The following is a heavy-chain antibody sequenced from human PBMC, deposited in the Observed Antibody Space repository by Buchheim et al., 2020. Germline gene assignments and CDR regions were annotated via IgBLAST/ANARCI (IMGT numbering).Heavy chain of an antibody. CDR1: GFTFSIYE. J-gene: IGHJ4*02. CDR3: ARARGTNYGFDF. V-gene: IGHV3-48*03. Sequence: EVHLVESGGGLVQPGGSLRLSCVASGFTFSIYEINWVRQAPGKGLEWISYISISGDTIYYAGSVKGRFTISRDNAKTSVYLQMNSLRAEDTAVYYCARARGTNYGFDFWGQGTL. CDR2: ISISGDTI. D-gene: IGHD4/OR15-4a*01.